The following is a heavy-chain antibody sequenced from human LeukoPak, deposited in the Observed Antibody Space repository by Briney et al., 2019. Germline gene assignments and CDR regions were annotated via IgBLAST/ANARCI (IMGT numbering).Heavy chain of an antibody. CDR2: IIPIFGTA. V-gene: IGHV1-69*05. CDR1: GGTFSSYA. Sequence: ASVKVSCKASGGTFSSYAISWVRQAPGQGLEWMGGIIPIFGTANYAQKFQGRVTITTDESTSTAYMELSSLRSEDRAVYYCATTCSGGSCYSPPRWFDPWGQGTLVTVSS. CDR3: ATTCSGGSCYSPPRWFDP. J-gene: IGHJ5*02. D-gene: IGHD2-15*01.